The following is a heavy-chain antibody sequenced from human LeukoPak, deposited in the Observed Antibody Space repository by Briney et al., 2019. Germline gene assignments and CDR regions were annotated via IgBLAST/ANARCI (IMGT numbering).Heavy chain of an antibody. J-gene: IGHJ3*01. CDR3: TRAIVGAGKDL. D-gene: IGHD1-26*01. Sequence: PGGSLRLSCAASGFTFSDHYMDWVRQAPGKGLEWVGRSRDKTESYSTEYAASVKGRFTISRDDSKNSLYLQMHSLRNDDTAVYYCTRAIVGAGKDLWGQGTMVTVSS. V-gene: IGHV3-72*01. CDR1: GFTFSDHY. CDR2: SRDKTESYST.